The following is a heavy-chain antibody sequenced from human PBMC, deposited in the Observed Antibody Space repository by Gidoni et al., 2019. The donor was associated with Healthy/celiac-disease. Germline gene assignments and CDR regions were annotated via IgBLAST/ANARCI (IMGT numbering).Heavy chain of an antibody. D-gene: IGHD6-19*01. J-gene: IGHJ6*02. CDR1: GFTVSRNY. Sequence: EVQLVESGGGLIQPGGSLRLSCAASGFTVSRNYMSWVRQPPGKGLEWVSVIYSGGSTYYADSVKGRFTISRDNSKNTLYLQMNSLRAEDTAVYYCARDYSSGWYHDFRRAGHGMDVWGQGTTVTVSS. V-gene: IGHV3-53*01. CDR3: ARDYSSGWYHDFRRAGHGMDV. CDR2: IYSGGST.